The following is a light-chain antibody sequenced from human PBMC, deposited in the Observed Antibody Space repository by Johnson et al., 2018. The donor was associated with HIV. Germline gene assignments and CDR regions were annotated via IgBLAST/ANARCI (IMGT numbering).Light chain of an antibody. V-gene: IGLV1-51*02. CDR3: GAWDSSLTTYV. Sequence: QSVLTQPPSVSAAPGQKVTISCSGSSSNIGNNYVSWYQQLPGTAPKVLIHENNKRPSGIPDRFSGSKSGTSATLAITGLQTGDESDYYCGAWDSSLTTYVFGTGTKVTV. CDR1: SSNIGNNY. CDR2: ENN. J-gene: IGLJ1*01.